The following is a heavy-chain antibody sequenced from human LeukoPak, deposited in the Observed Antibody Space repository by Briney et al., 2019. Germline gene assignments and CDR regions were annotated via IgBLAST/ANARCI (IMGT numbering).Heavy chain of an antibody. V-gene: IGHV3-48*03. J-gene: IGHJ4*02. CDR2: ISSSGSTI. CDR1: GFTFSSYE. Sequence: GGSLRLSCAASGFTFSSYEMNWVRQAPGKGLEWVSYISSSGSTIDYADSVKGRFTISRDNAKNSLYLQMNSLRAEDTAVYYCARIITGGSYYFGYWGQGTLVTVSS. CDR3: ARIITGGSYYFGY. D-gene: IGHD1-20*01.